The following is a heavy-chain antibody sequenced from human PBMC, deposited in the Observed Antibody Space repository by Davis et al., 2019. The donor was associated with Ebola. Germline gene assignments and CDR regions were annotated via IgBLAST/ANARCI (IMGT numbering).Heavy chain of an antibody. J-gene: IGHJ5*02. CDR3: ASLHYDFWSGYYTTHWFDP. CDR2: IYYSGST. CDR1: GGSFSGYY. V-gene: IGHV4-59*01. Sequence: GSLRLSCAVYGGSFSGYYWSWIRQPPGKGLEWIGYIYYSGSTNYNPSLKSRVTISVDTSKNQFSLKLSSVTAADTAVYYCASLHYDFWSGYYTTHWFDPWGQGTLVTVSS. D-gene: IGHD3-3*01.